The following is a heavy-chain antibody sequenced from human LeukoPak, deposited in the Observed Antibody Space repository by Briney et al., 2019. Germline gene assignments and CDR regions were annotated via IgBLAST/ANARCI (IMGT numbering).Heavy chain of an antibody. D-gene: IGHD5-18*01. CDR2: MYYSGNT. J-gene: IGHJ6*03. Sequence: SETLSLTCSVFGDSISSYYWNWIRHPPGKGLEWIGYMYYSGNTDYNPSLKSRVTMSIDTSKNQFSLKLTSVTAADTAVYYCARGPDTAVVHYYYMDVWGKGTTVTVSS. CDR1: GDSISSYY. V-gene: IGHV4-59*01. CDR3: ARGPDTAVVHYYYMDV.